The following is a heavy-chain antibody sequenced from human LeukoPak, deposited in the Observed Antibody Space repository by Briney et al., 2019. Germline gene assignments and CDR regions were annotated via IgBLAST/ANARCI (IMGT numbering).Heavy chain of an antibody. CDR2: INPNSGGT. V-gene: IGHV1-2*02. CDR3: ATVRSIAVTGTVFDY. J-gene: IGHJ4*02. CDR1: GYTFTGYY. Sequence: ASVKVSCKAPGYTFTGYYMHWMRQAPGQGLEWMGWINPNSGGTNYAQKFQGRVTMTRDTSISTAYMELSRLRSDDTAVYYCATVRSIAVTGTVFDYWGQGTLVTVSS. D-gene: IGHD6-13*01.